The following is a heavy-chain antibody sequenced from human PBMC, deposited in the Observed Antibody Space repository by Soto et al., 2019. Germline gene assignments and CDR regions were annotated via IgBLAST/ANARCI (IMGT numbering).Heavy chain of an antibody. CDR1: GFTFGDYA. CDR3: TRPSRSYYDFWSGYSTEGYMDV. CDR2: IRSKAYGGTT. J-gene: IGHJ6*03. Sequence: GGSLRLSCTASGFTFGDYAMSWFRQAPGKGLEWVGFIRSKAYGGTTEYAASVKGRFTISRDDSKSIAYLQMNSLKTEDTAVYYCTRPSRSYYDFWSGYSTEGYMDVWGKGTTVTVSS. V-gene: IGHV3-49*03. D-gene: IGHD3-3*01.